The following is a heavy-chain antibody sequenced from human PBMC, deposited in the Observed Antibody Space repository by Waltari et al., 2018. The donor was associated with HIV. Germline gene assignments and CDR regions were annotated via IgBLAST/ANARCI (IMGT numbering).Heavy chain of an antibody. CDR3: SRLSYHAFDL. CDR2: RKHDGSEK. D-gene: IGHD3-16*02. CDR1: GFSFSSFW. V-gene: IGHV3-7*01. Sequence: EVQLVESGGDLVQPGGSLRLSCAVSGFSFSSFWMSWVRQAPGKGLEWVASRKHDGSEKYYVDSVKGRFTISRDNAKNSLFLQMDSLRAEDTALYYCSRLSYHAFDLWGQGTMVTVSS. J-gene: IGHJ3*01.